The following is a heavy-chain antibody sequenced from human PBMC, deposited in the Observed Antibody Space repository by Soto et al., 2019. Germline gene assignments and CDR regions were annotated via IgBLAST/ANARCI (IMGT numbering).Heavy chain of an antibody. D-gene: IGHD3-10*01. CDR2: IWYDGTAT. CDR1: GFTLSNYG. CDR3: ARNVGSSGSSRWFDT. Sequence: QVQLVESGGGVVQPGRSLTRSCVASGFTLSNYGMHWVRQAPGKGLEWVAGIWYDGTATYSVDSVKGRFSISRDNAKNELFLQLSSLRAEDTAVYYCARNVGSSGSSRWFDTWGQGTLVTVSS. V-gene: IGHV3-33*01. J-gene: IGHJ5*02.